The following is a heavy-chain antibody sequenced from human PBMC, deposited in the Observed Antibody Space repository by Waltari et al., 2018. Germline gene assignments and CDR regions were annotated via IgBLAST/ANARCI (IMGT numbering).Heavy chain of an antibody. J-gene: IGHJ6*02. CDR1: GFTVSSNY. D-gene: IGHD4-17*01. CDR3: ARDDHGDYEYYGMDV. CDR2: IYSGGST. V-gene: IGHV3-53*01. Sequence: EVQLVESGGGLIQPGGSLRLSCAASGFTVSSNYMSWVRQAPGKGLEWVSVIYSGGSTYYAESVKCRFTISRDNSENTVYLQMKSLRVEDTAVYYCARDDHGDYEYYGMDVWGPGTTVTVSS.